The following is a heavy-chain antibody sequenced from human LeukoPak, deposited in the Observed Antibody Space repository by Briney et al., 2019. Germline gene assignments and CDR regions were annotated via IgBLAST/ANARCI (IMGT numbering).Heavy chain of an antibody. V-gene: IGHV3-7*01. CDR3: VRDSMVRGVIFDY. D-gene: IGHD3-10*01. CDR1: GFTFSAYW. J-gene: IGHJ4*02. Sequence: GGSLGLSCAASGFTFSAYWMTWVRQAPGKGLEWVSNIKQDGSEKYYVDSVKGRFTISKDNAKNSLYLQMNSLRAEDTAVYYCVRDSMVRGVIFDYWGQGTLVTVSS. CDR2: IKQDGSEK.